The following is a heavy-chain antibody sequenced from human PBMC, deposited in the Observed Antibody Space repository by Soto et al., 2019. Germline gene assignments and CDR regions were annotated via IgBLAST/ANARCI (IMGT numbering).Heavy chain of an antibody. CDR3: ARDPYYYGSGSYYNGDY. CDR1: SSWW. D-gene: IGHD3-10*01. J-gene: IGHJ4*02. V-gene: IGHV3-48*01. Sequence: SSWWMNCDHQAQGKGLEWVSYISSSSSTIYYADSVKGRFTISRDNAKNSLYLQMNSLRAEDTAVYYCARDPYYYGSGSYYNGDYWGQGTLVTVS. CDR2: ISSSSSTI.